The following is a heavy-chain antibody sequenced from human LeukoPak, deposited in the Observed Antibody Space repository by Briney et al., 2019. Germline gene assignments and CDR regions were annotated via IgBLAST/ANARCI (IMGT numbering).Heavy chain of an antibody. CDR1: GFTFSSYA. J-gene: IGHJ4*02. Sequence: GGSLRLSCAASGFTFSSYAMHWVRQAPGKGLEWVSGISWNSGSIGYADSVKGRFTISRDNAKNSLYLQMNSLRAEDTALYYCAKIHSSGFFDYWGQGTLVTVSS. CDR3: AKIHSSGFFDY. CDR2: ISWNSGSI. V-gene: IGHV3-9*01. D-gene: IGHD6-19*01.